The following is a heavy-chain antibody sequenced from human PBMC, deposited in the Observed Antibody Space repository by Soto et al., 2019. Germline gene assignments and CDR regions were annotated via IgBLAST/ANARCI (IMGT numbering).Heavy chain of an antibody. D-gene: IGHD3-22*01. V-gene: IGHV1-69*01. Sequence: QVQLVQSGAEVKKPGSSVKVSCKASGGTFGSYAISWVRQAPGQGLEWMGGIIPIFGTANYAQKFQGRVTITADESTSTAYMELSSLRSEDTAVYYCARLKTYDSSGYYYEEFDYWGQGTLVTVSS. CDR2: IIPIFGTA. CDR1: GGTFGSYA. J-gene: IGHJ4*02. CDR3: ARLKTYDSSGYYYEEFDY.